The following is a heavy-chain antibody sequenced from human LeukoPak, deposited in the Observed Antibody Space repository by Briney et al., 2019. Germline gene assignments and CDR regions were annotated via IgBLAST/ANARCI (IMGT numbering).Heavy chain of an antibody. D-gene: IGHD5-18*01. V-gene: IGHV3-15*01. Sequence: GGSLRLSCAASGFTFSNAWMSWVRQAPWKGLEWVGRIKSKTDGGTTDYAAPVKGRFTISRDDSKNTLYLQMNSLKTEDTAVYYCTTAGRIQLWFSSWGQGTLVTVSS. CDR2: IKSKTDGGTT. CDR1: GFTFSNAW. J-gene: IGHJ4*02. CDR3: TTAGRIQLWFSS.